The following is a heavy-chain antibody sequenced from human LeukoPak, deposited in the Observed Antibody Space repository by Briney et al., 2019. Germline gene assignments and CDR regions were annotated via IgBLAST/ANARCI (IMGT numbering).Heavy chain of an antibody. V-gene: IGHV1-69*01. D-gene: IGHD3-9*01. CDR2: IIPIFGTA. J-gene: IGHJ5*02. CDR1: GGTFSSYA. CDR3: ARGYDILTYGWFDP. Sequence: GASVKVSCKASGGTFSSYAISWVRQAPGQGLEWMGGIIPIFGTANYAQKFQGRVTITADESTSTAYMELSSLRSEDTAVYYCARGYDILTYGWFDPWGQGTLVTVSS.